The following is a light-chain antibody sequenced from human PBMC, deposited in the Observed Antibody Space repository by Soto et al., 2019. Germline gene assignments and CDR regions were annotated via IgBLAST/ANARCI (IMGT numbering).Light chain of an antibody. Sequence: EIVLTQSAATLSLAPGERATLSCRASQSVSNYLAWYQQKPGKAPRLLIYDASKRATGIPARFSGSGSGTDFTLTISSLEPEDFAVYYCQQRNGWLRTFGQGTKLEIK. CDR3: QQRNGWLRT. CDR2: DAS. CDR1: QSVSNY. V-gene: IGKV3-11*01. J-gene: IGKJ2*01.